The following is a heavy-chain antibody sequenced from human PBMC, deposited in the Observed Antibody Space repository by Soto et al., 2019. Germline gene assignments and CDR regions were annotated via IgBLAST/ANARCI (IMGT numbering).Heavy chain of an antibody. Sequence: EVQLVESGGGLVQPGGSLRLSCAASGFTFRYYWVNWVRQAPGKRLEWVANINQDGSEKYYVDSVKGRFTISRDNAKNSLYLQMNNLRDEDTAVYYCARGSTYDFWSGYIYYGMDVWGQGTTVTVSS. CDR3: ARGSTYDFWSGYIYYGMDV. CDR2: INQDGSEK. V-gene: IGHV3-7*03. CDR1: GFTFRYYW. D-gene: IGHD3-3*01. J-gene: IGHJ6*02.